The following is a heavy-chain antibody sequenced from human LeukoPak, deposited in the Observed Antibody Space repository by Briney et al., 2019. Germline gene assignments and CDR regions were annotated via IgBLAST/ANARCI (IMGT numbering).Heavy chain of an antibody. D-gene: IGHD1-26*01. CDR2: IYPGDSDT. CDR3: AGLDGGSYLNF. Sequence: GETLKTSCKGSRYSSTSDWIGSVRQMPGKELESMGVIYPGDSDTRYSPSFQGQVTISADKSISTAYLQWSSLKASDTAMYYCAGLDGGSYLNFGGKGTLVTVS. V-gene: IGHV5-51*01. CDR1: RYSSTSDW. J-gene: IGHJ4*02.